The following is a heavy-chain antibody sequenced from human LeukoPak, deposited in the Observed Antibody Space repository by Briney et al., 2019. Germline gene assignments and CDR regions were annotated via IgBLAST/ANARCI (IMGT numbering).Heavy chain of an antibody. Sequence: GGSLRLSCAASGFTFSDYYMSWIRQAPGKGLEWVAVISYDGSNKYYADSVKGRFTISRDNAKNSLYLQMNSLRAEDTAVYYCAREKDIVVVVAAAFDIWGQGTMVTVSS. D-gene: IGHD2-15*01. J-gene: IGHJ3*02. CDR1: GFTFSDYY. CDR3: AREKDIVVVVAAAFDI. V-gene: IGHV3-30-3*01. CDR2: ISYDGSNK.